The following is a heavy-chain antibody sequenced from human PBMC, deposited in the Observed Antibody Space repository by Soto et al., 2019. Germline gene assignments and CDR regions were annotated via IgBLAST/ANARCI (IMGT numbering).Heavy chain of an antibody. CDR3: ARISSVDPYGYVNGGLDV. J-gene: IGHJ6*02. CDR2: FYHSDNS. V-gene: IGHV4-59*01. CDR1: GGSIRSYY. Sequence: SETLSLTCSVSGGSIRSYYWSWIRQSPEKGPEWIGYFYHSDNSNYNPSLKSRVTISVDTSKNQLSLSLRSVTAADTAVYFCARISSVDPYGYVNGGLDVWGQGTTVTVSS. D-gene: IGHD5-18*01.